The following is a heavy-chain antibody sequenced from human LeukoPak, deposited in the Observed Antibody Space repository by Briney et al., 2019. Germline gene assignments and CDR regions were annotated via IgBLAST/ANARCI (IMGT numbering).Heavy chain of an antibody. CDR2: ISSNGGST. CDR1: GFTFSSYA. V-gene: IGHV3-64D*06. D-gene: IGHD6-19*01. J-gene: IGHJ4*02. Sequence: AGGSLRLSCSASGFTFSSYAMHWVRQAPGRGLEYVSAISSNGGSTYYADSVKGRFTISRDNSKNTLYLQMSSLRAEDTAVYYCARNSGWFRFDYWGQGTLVTVSS. CDR3: ARNSGWFRFDY.